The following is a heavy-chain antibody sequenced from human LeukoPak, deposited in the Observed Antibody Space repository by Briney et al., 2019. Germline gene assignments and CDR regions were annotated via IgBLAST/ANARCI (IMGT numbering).Heavy chain of an antibody. Sequence: ASVKVSCKASGYTFTGYYMHWLRQAPGQGLEWMGWISPKSGGTNYAQRFQGRVTMTRDTSISTVYMELSRLRSDDTAVYYCARDGSAAGAPNAFDIWGQGTMVTVSS. CDR1: GYTFTGYY. CDR3: ARDGSAAGAPNAFDI. J-gene: IGHJ3*02. D-gene: IGHD6-13*01. CDR2: ISPKSGGT. V-gene: IGHV1-2*02.